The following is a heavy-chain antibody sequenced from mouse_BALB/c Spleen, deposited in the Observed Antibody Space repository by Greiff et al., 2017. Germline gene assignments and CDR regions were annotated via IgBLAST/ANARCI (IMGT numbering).Heavy chain of an antibody. D-gene: IGHD2-14*01. CDR1: EYEFPSHD. Sequence: EVKVEESGGGLVQPGESLKLSCESNEYEFPSHDMSWVRKTPEKRLELVAAINSDGGSTYYPDTMERRFIISRDNTKKTLYLQMSSLRSEDTALYYCARHAYRYDGFAYWGQGTLVTVSA. CDR2: INSDGGST. J-gene: IGHJ3*01. CDR3: ARHAYRYDGFAY. V-gene: IGHV5-2*03.